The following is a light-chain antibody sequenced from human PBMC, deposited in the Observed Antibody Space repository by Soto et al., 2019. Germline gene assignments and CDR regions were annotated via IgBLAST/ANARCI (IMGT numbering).Light chain of an antibody. CDR2: AAS. CDR1: QGIRND. J-gene: IGKJ3*01. CDR3: QKYDSAPFT. V-gene: IGKV1-27*01. Sequence: DIQMTQSPSSLSASVGDRVTITCRASQGIRNDLAWYHQKPGKPPKLLISAASTLQLGVPSRFSGSGSGTDFTLTITSQQPEDVATYYCQKYDSAPFTFGPGTKVDIK.